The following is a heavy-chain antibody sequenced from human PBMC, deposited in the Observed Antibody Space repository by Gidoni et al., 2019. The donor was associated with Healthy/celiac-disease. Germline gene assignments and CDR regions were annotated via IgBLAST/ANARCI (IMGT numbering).Heavy chain of an antibody. CDR2: ISSSSSYI. CDR1: GFTFSSYS. D-gene: IGHD2-15*01. CDR3: AREYCSGGSCYIYYYGMDV. Sequence: EVQLMESGRGLFKPGGSLRLSCAASGFTFSSYSMTWVRQAPGKGLEWVGSISSSSSYIYYADSVKDRFTISRDNAKNSLYLQMNSLRAEDTAVYYCAREYCSGGSCYIYYYGMDVWGQGTTVTVSS. J-gene: IGHJ6*02. V-gene: IGHV3-21*01.